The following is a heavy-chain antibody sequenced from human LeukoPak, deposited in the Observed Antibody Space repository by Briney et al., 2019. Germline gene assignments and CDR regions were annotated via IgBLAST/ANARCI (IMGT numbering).Heavy chain of an antibody. CDR1: GFTFSSYA. J-gene: IGHJ4*02. Sequence: GRSLRLSCAASGFTFSSYAMHWVRQAPGKGLEWVAVISYDGSNKYYADSVKGRFTISRDNSKNTLYLQMNSLRAEDTAVYYCARDGLGDDFWSGYPFDYWGQGTLVTVSS. V-gene: IGHV3-30-3*01. CDR3: ARDGLGDDFWSGYPFDY. D-gene: IGHD3-3*01. CDR2: ISYDGSNK.